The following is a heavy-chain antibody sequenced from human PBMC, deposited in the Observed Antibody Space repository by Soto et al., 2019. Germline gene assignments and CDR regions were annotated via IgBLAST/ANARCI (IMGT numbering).Heavy chain of an antibody. Sequence: QVQLQESGPGLVKPSQTLSLTCTVSGGSITSGGNYWSWIRQHPGKGLDWIGYIYYDGSPSYNPSLKSRVTMSLDTSKSQFSLYLTSVTAADTAVYYCARDAPRGSCSGGTCHLFDFWGQGILVTVSS. D-gene: IGHD2-15*01. CDR1: GGSITSGGNY. V-gene: IGHV4-31*03. CDR2: IYYDGSP. J-gene: IGHJ4*02. CDR3: ARDAPRGSCSGGTCHLFDF.